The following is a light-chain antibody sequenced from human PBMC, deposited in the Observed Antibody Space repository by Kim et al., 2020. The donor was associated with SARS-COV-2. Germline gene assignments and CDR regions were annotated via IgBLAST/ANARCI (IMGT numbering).Light chain of an antibody. Sequence: DIQMTQSPSSLSASVGDRVTITCRASQGISNHLAWYQQKPGKVPKLLIYGASTLYSGVPSRFSGSGSGTDFTLTISSLQPEDVATYYCQKYNIVPHTFGQGTKVDIK. CDR3: QKYNIVPHT. CDR1: QGISNH. V-gene: IGKV1-27*01. J-gene: IGKJ1*01. CDR2: GAS.